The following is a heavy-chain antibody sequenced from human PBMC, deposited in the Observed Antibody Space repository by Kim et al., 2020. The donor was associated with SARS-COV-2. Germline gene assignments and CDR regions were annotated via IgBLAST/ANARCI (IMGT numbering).Heavy chain of an antibody. D-gene: IGHD5-12*01. Sequence: ASVKVSCKASGYTFTSYGISWVRQAPGQGLEWMGWISAYNGNTNYAQKLQGRVTMTTDTSTSTAYMELRSLRSDDTAVYYCARKRGYSGYDDAGGMDVWGQGTTVTVSS. CDR3: ARKRGYSGYDDAGGMDV. CDR1: GYTFTSYG. CDR2: ISAYNGNT. V-gene: IGHV1-18*01. J-gene: IGHJ6*02.